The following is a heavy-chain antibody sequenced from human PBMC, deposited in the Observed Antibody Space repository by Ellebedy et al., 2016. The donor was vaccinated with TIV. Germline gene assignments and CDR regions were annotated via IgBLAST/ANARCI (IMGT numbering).Heavy chain of an antibody. J-gene: IGHJ3*02. D-gene: IGHD3-22*01. CDR3: ARHDSSGYDAFEI. CDR2: INPSGGST. V-gene: IGHV1-46*03. CDR1: GYTFTGYY. Sequence: ASVKVSCKASGYTFTGYYMHWVRQAPGQGLEWMGIINPSGGSTSYAQKFQGRVTMTRDTSTSTVYMELSSLRSEDTAVYYCARHDSSGYDAFEIWGQGTMVTVSS.